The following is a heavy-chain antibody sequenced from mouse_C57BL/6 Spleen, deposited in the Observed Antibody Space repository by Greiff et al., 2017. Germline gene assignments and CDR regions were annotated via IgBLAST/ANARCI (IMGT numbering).Heavy chain of an antibody. V-gene: IGHV3-6*01. CDR3: ARGGYPYYFDY. J-gene: IGHJ2*01. Sequence: EVKLQESGPGLVKPSQSLSLTCSVTGYSITSGYYWNWIRQFPGNKLEWMGYISYDGSNNYNPSLKNRISITRDTSKNQFFLKLNSVTTEDTATYYCARGGYPYYFDYWGQGTTLTVSS. D-gene: IGHD2-2*01. CDR2: ISYDGSN. CDR1: GYSITSGYY.